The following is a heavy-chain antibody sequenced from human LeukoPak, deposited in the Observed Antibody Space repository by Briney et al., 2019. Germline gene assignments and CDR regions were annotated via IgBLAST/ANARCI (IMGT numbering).Heavy chain of an antibody. CDR1: GGSISSYY. D-gene: IGHD2-15*01. V-gene: IGHV4-39*01. CDR3: ARQSRIVVVVAAHLWFDP. CDR2: IYYSGST. J-gene: IGHJ5*02. Sequence: SSETLSLTCTVSGGSISSYYWSWIRQPPGKGLEWIGSIYYSGSTYYNPSLKSRVTISVDTSKNQFSLKLSSVTAADTAVYYCARQSRIVVVVAAHLWFDPWGQGTLVTVSS.